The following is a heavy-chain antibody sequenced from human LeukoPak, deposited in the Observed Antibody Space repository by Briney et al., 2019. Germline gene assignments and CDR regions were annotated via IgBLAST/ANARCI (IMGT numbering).Heavy chain of an antibody. D-gene: IGHD2-2*01. CDR1: GFTFSNYA. J-gene: IGHJ4*02. Sequence: GGSLRLSCAASGFTFSNYAMSWVRQAPGKGLEWVSVISGSGGSTYYADSVKGRFTISRDKSKNTLYLQMNSLGAEDTAVYYCARDPSNVEDIVVVPGYFDYWGQGTLVTVSS. V-gene: IGHV3-23*01. CDR3: ARDPSNVEDIVVVPGYFDY. CDR2: ISGSGGST.